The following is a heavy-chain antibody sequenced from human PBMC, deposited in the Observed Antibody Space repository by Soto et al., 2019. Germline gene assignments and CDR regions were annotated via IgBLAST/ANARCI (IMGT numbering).Heavy chain of an antibody. Sequence: QVQLVESGGGVVQPGRSLRLSCAASGFTFSSYGMHWVRQAPGKGLEWVAVISYDGSNKYYADSVKGRFTISRDNSKNTLYLQMNSLRAEDTAVYYCARDGYGDYEFDYWGQGTLVTVSS. CDR1: GFTFSSYG. J-gene: IGHJ4*02. V-gene: IGHV3-30*03. CDR2: ISYDGSNK. D-gene: IGHD4-17*01. CDR3: ARDGYGDYEFDY.